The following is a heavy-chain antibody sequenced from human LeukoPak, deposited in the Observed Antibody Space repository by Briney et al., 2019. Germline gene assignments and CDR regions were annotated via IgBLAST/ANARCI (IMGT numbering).Heavy chain of an antibody. J-gene: IGHJ4*02. V-gene: IGHV3-48*03. CDR1: GFTFSSYE. CDR3: AKDSGQYDSSGYYFGY. CDR2: ISSSGSTI. D-gene: IGHD3-22*01. Sequence: GSLRLSCAASGFTFSSYEMNWVRQAPGKGLEWVSYISSSGSTIYYADSVKGRFTISRDNAKNSLYLQMNSLRAEDTAVYYCAKDSGQYDSSGYYFGYWGQGTLVTVSS.